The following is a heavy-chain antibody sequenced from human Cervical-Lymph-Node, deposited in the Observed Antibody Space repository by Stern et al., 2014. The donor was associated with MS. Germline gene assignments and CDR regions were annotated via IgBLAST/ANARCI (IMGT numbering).Heavy chain of an antibody. CDR2: ISSAGDR. J-gene: IGHJ6*02. CDR3: ARDLPRGGGNGMDV. V-gene: IGHV3-13*01. Sequence: VQLLESGGGLVQPGGSLRLSCAASGFNFSAYDMHWVRQVTGKRLEGVSAISSAGDRYYPGSVKGRFTISRDSAKSSLYLQMNSLRAGDTAVYYCARDLPRGGGNGMDVWGQGTTVTVSS. CDR1: GFNFSAYD. D-gene: IGHD4-23*01.